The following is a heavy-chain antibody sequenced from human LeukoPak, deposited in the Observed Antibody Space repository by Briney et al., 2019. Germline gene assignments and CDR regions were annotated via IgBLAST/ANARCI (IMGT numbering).Heavy chain of an antibody. CDR2: IRSKAYGGTT. D-gene: IGHD2-2*01. J-gene: IGHJ4*02. CDR3: TRVPQGCSSTSCYFDY. CDR1: GFTFGDYA. V-gene: IGHV3-49*04. Sequence: GGSLRLSCTASGFTFGDYAMSWVRQAPGKGLEWVGFIRSKAYGGTTEYAASVKGRFTISRDDSKSIAYLQMNGLKTEDTAVYYCTRVPQGCSSTSCYFDYWGQGTLVTVSS.